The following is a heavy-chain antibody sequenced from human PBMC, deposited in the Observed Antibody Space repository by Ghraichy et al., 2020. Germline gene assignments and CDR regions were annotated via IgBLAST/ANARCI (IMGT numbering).Heavy chain of an antibody. D-gene: IGHD6-13*01. V-gene: IGHV4-59*08. J-gene: IGHJ4*02. Sequence: SETLSLTCTVSGGSISSYYWSWIRQPPGKGLEWIGYISYRGSTNYSPSLRSRVTISVDTSKNQFSLKLGFVTAADTAVYHCARSGSSSWHFDYWGQGTLVTVSS. CDR1: GGSISSYY. CDR2: ISYRGST. CDR3: ARSGSSSWHFDY.